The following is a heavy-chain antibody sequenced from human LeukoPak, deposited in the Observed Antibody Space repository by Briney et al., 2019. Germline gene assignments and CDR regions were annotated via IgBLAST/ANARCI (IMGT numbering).Heavy chain of an antibody. Sequence: ASVKVSCKASGYTFTGYYMHWVRQAPGQGLEWMGWINPNSGGTNYAQKFQGRVTMTRDTSISTAYMELSRLRSDDTAVYYCARDPLQWFGELGPSSSYYYGMDVWGQGTTVTVSS. CDR1: GYTFTGYY. J-gene: IGHJ6*02. D-gene: IGHD3-10*01. CDR3: ARDPLQWFGELGPSSSYYYGMDV. CDR2: INPNSGGT. V-gene: IGHV1-2*02.